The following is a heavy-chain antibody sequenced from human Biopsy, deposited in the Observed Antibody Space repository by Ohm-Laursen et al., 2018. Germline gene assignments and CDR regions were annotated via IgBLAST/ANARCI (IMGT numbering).Heavy chain of an antibody. J-gene: IGHJ2*01. Sequence: TLSLTCPVSGGSIGGGEYYWNWIRQHPGKGLEWIGLISYSRTTFYNPSLESLLTISIDTSKNHFSLNLRSVTAADTAVYYCARGVPHYDGSGFPLAGYWYFDLWGRGTLVTVSS. CDR1: GGSIGGGEYY. CDR3: ARGVPHYDGSGFPLAGYWYFDL. V-gene: IGHV4-31*01. CDR2: ISYSRTT. D-gene: IGHD3-22*01.